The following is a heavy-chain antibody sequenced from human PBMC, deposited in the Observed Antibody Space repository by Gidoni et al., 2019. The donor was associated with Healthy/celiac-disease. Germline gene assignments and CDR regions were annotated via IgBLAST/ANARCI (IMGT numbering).Heavy chain of an antibody. CDR3: AKAETHFIVVVPAALFDY. D-gene: IGHD2-2*01. CDR1: GFTFSSYA. J-gene: IGHJ4*02. CDR2: ISGSGGRT. Sequence: EVQLLESGGGLVQPGGSLRLSCAASGFTFSSYAMSWVRPAPGKGLEWGSAISGSGGRTYYADSVKGRFTISRDNSKNTLYLQMNSLRAEDTAVYYCAKAETHFIVVVPAALFDYWGQGTLVTVSS. V-gene: IGHV3-23*01.